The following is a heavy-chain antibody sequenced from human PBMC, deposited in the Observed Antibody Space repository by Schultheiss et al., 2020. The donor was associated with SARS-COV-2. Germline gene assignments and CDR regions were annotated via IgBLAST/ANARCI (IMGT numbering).Heavy chain of an antibody. Sequence: GGSLRLSCAASGFTVSSNYMSWVRQAPGKGLEWVSVIYSCGSTYYADSVKGRFTISRDNSKNTLYLQMNSLRAEDTALYYCAKDILTGYYGHGGMDVWGQGTTVTVSS. CDR3: AKDILTGYYGHGGMDV. J-gene: IGHJ6*02. V-gene: IGHV3-53*05. CDR1: GFTVSSNY. D-gene: IGHD3-9*01. CDR2: IYSCGST.